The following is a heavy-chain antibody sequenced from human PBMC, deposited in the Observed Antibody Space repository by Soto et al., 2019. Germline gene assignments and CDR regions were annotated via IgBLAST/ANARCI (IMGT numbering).Heavy chain of an antibody. CDR2: LYNGGNT. Sequence: SETLSLTCTVSGGSVSSYYWSWVRQPAGKGLEWIGRLYNGGNTNYNPSLKSRVIMSAEMSKNQFSLKLSSVTAADTAVYYCARDGSDSYGLDVWGQGTAVTVSS. J-gene: IGHJ6*02. CDR3: ARDGSDSYGLDV. CDR1: GGSVSSYY. V-gene: IGHV4-4*07. D-gene: IGHD6-25*01.